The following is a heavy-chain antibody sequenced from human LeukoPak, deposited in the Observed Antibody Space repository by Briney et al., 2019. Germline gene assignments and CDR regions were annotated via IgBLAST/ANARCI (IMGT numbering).Heavy chain of an antibody. Sequence: GGSLRLSCAVSGFSFRSYGMHWVRQAPGKGLEWVAFISYDGSNKYYADSVKGRFTISRDNSKNTLYLQMNSLRAEDTAVYYCAKDRESSGYYYYYYAMDVWGQGTTVTVSS. V-gene: IGHV3-30*18. CDR3: AKDRESSGYYYYYYAMDV. CDR2: ISYDGSNK. J-gene: IGHJ6*02. CDR1: GFSFRSYG. D-gene: IGHD3-22*01.